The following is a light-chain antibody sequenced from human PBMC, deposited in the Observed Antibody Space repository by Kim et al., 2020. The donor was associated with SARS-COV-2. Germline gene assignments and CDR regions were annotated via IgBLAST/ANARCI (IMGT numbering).Light chain of an antibody. CDR3: QQYLKSPLT. Sequence: PGERAALSFRASQSVGIRYLAWFQQKPRQPPRLLMYDTSKRATGVPDSFSGSGSGTDFTLTVSRLEAEDYAVYYCQQYLKSPLTFGGGTKVDIK. V-gene: IGKV3-20*01. J-gene: IGKJ4*01. CDR2: DTS. CDR1: QSVGIRY.